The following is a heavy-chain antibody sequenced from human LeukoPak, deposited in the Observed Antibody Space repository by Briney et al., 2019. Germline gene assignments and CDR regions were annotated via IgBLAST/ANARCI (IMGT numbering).Heavy chain of an antibody. CDR2: INAYNGNT. D-gene: IGHD5-12*01. Sequence: ASVKVSCKASGYTFTGYYMHWVRQAPGQGLEWMGWINAYNGNTDYSQKLQGRVTMTTDTSTSTAYMELRSLRSDDTAVYYCARFISGYYYYFDSWGQGTLVTVSS. J-gene: IGHJ4*02. CDR3: ARFISGYYYYFDS. V-gene: IGHV1-18*04. CDR1: GYTFTGYY.